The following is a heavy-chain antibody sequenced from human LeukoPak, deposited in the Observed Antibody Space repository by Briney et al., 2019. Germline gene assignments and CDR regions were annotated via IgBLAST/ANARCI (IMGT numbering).Heavy chain of an antibody. CDR3: AKDFRIGYSAHFDY. CDR1: GFTFSNYW. D-gene: IGHD2-21*01. Sequence: GGSLRLSCAASGFTFSNYWMSWVRQAPGKGLESVANIKHDGSEKYYVDSVKGRFTISRDNAKNSLYLQMDSLRGEDTAVYYCAKDFRIGYSAHFDYWGQGALVTVSS. CDR2: IKHDGSEK. J-gene: IGHJ4*02. V-gene: IGHV3-7*03.